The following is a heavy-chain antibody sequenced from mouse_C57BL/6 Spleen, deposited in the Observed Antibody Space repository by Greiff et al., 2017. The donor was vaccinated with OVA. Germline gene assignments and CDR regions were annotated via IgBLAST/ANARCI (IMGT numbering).Heavy chain of an antibody. J-gene: IGHJ2*01. CDR3: TREKSGNFDY. CDR2: ISSGGDYI. Sequence: EVKLMESGAGLVKPGGSLKLSCAASGFTFSSYAMSWVRQTPEKRLEWVAYISSGGDYIYYADTVKGRFTISRDNARNTLYLQMSSLKSEDTAMYYCTREKSGNFDYWGQGTTLTVSS. CDR1: GFTFSSYA. V-gene: IGHV5-9-1*02. D-gene: IGHD1-3*01.